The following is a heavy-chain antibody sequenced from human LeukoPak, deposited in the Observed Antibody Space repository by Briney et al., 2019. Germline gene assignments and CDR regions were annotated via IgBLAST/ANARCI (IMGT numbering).Heavy chain of an antibody. CDR1: GGTFSSYA. D-gene: IGHD5-18*01. V-gene: IGHV1-69*04. CDR3: ARVNVDTAMALDY. J-gene: IGHJ4*02. Sequence: SVKVSCKASGGTFSSYAISWVRQAPGQGLEWMGRIIPILGIANYAQKFQGRVTITGDKSTSTAYMELSSLRSEDTAVYYCARVNVDTAMALDYWGQGTLVTV. CDR2: IIPILGIA.